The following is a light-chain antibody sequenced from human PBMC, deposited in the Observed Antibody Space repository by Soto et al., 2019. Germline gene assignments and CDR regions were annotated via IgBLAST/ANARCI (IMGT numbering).Light chain of an antibody. CDR1: QRVSSY. J-gene: IGKJ3*01. Sequence: EIVLTQSPATLSLSPGERATLSCRASQRVSSYLAWYQQKPGQAPRLLIYDASSRATGIPARFSGSGSGADFTLTISSLEPEDFAVYYCQQRSNWRFTFGPGTKVEIK. V-gene: IGKV3-11*01. CDR2: DAS. CDR3: QQRSNWRFT.